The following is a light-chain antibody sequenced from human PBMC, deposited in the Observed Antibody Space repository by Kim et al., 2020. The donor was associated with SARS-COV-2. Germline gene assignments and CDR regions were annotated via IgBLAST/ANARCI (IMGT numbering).Light chain of an antibody. CDR2: AAS. Sequence: ASVGNRVTITCRASQIISSHLNWYQHKPGKAPKLLIYAASILQSGVPSRFSGSGSGTDFTLTISALQPDDSATYYCHQSYNTPQTFGQGTKVDIK. V-gene: IGKV1-39*01. J-gene: IGKJ1*01. CDR1: QIISSH. CDR3: HQSYNTPQT.